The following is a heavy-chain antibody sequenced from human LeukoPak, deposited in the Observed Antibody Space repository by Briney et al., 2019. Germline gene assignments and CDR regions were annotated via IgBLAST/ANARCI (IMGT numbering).Heavy chain of an antibody. D-gene: IGHD4-23*01. V-gene: IGHV3-21*04. CDR2: ISSSSSYI. Sequence: GGSLRLSCAASGFAFSSYSMNWVRQAPGKGLEWVSSISSSSSYIYHADSVKGRFTISRDNSKNTLYLQMNSLRAEDTAVYYCAKDLGKVVISYYFDYWGQGTLVTVSS. J-gene: IGHJ4*02. CDR3: AKDLGKVVISYYFDY. CDR1: GFAFSSYS.